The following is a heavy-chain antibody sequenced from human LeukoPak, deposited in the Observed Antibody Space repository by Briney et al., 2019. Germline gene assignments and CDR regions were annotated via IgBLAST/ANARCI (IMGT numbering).Heavy chain of an antibody. V-gene: IGHV3-9*01. J-gene: IGHJ3*02. D-gene: IGHD2-15*01. CDR2: ISWNSGSI. Sequence: PGRSLRLSCAASGFRFDNYAMHWVRQVPGKGLEWVSSISWNSGSIGYADSVKGRFTISRDNAKNSLYLQMNSLRAEDTALYYCAREYCSGGSCYSGAFDIWGQGTMVTVSS. CDR3: AREYCSGGSCYSGAFDI. CDR1: GFRFDNYA.